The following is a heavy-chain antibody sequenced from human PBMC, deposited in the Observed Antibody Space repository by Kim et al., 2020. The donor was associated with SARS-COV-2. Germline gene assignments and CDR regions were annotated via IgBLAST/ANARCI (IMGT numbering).Heavy chain of an antibody. V-gene: IGHV4-34*01. J-gene: IGHJ4*02. CDR3: ARGQWGMVRGVIGIYYFDY. CDR1: GGSFSGYY. CDR2: INHSGST. Sequence: SETLSLTCAVYGGSFSGYYWSWIRQPPGKGLEWIGEINHSGSTNYNPSLKSRVTISVDTSKNQFSLKLSSVTAADTAVYYCARGQWGMVRGVIGIYYFDYWGQGTLVTVSS. D-gene: IGHD3-10*01.